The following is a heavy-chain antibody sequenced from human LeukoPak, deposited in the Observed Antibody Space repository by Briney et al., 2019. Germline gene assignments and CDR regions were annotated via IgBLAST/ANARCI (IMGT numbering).Heavy chain of an antibody. CDR1: GYSISSGYY. CDR2: IYHSGST. CDR3: ARHGAGLFDY. D-gene: IGHD3-16*01. V-gene: IGHV4-38-2*01. J-gene: IGHJ4*02. Sequence: SETLSLTCAVSGYSISSGYYWGWIQQPPGKGLEWIGSIYHSGSTYYNPSLKSRVTISVDTSKNQFSLKLSSVTAADTAVYYCARHGAGLFDYWGQGTLVTVSS.